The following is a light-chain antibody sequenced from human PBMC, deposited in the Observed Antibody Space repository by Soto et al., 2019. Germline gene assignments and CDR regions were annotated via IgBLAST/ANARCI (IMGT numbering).Light chain of an antibody. V-gene: IGLV2-8*01. CDR2: EVT. Sequence: QSALTQPPSASGSPGQSVTISCTGTSSDVGGYNYVSWYQQHPGKAPKLMIDEVTKRPSGVPDRFSGSKSGNTASLTVSGLQADDEADYYCSSYAGSNNFFGGGTKLTVL. CDR1: SSDVGGYNY. CDR3: SSYAGSNNF. J-gene: IGLJ2*01.